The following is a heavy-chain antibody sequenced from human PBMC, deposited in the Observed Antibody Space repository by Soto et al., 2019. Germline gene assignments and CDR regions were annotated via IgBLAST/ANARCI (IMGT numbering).Heavy chain of an antibody. Sequence: ASETLSLTCTVSGGSVSSSNYYWGWIRQSPGKGLEWIGSIYYSGSTYYNPSLESRVTISVDKSKNQFSLKVISVTAADTALYYCARLEGLATISYYFDYWGQGTLVTVSS. D-gene: IGHD3-9*01. CDR1: GGSVSSSNYY. V-gene: IGHV4-39*01. CDR3: ARLEGLATISYYFDY. J-gene: IGHJ4*02. CDR2: IYYSGST.